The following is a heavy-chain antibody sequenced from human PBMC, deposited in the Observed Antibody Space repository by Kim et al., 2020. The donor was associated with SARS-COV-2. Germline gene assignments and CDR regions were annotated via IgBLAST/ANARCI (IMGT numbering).Heavy chain of an antibody. CDR1: GGSISSSSYY. J-gene: IGHJ6*02. Sequence: SETLSLTCTVSGGSISSSSYYWGWIRQPPGKGLEWIGSIYYSGSIYYNPSLKSRVTISIDTSKNLFTLPLTSVTAADTAVYYWAHPTSYYYAMDVWGQGT. V-gene: IGHV4-39*01. CDR3: AHPTSYYYAMDV. CDR2: IYYSGSI.